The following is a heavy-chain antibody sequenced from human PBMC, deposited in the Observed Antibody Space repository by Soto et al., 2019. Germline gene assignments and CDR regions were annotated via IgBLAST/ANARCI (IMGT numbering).Heavy chain of an antibody. CDR1: GGSISSSSYY. CDR3: ARSLGYCSSTSCYLGVEGHPPTFDY. D-gene: IGHD2-2*01. Sequence: SETLSLTCTVSGGSISSSSYYWGWIRQPPGKGLEWIGSIYYSGSTYYNPSLKSRVTISVDTSKNQFSLKLSSVTAADTAVYYCARSLGYCSSTSCYLGVEGHPPTFDYWGQGTLVTVSS. CDR2: IYYSGST. J-gene: IGHJ4*02. V-gene: IGHV4-39*01.